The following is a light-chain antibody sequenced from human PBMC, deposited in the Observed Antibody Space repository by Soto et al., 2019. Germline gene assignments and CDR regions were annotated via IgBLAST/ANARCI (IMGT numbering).Light chain of an antibody. J-gene: IGLJ2*01. Sequence: QSVLTQPPSVSAAPGQKVTISCSGTSSNIGKNYVSWYQQLPGMAPKLLIYENNKRPSGIPDRFSGSNSGTSATLGITGLQTGDEADYFCGTWDSSLSGVIFAGGTKLTVL. CDR1: SSNIGKNY. CDR3: GTWDSSLSGVI. V-gene: IGLV1-51*02. CDR2: ENN.